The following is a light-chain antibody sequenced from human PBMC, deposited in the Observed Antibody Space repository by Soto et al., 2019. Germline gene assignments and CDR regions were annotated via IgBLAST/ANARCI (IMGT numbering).Light chain of an antibody. CDR1: QSVSST. Sequence: EIVMTQSPATLSVSPGERATLSCRASQSVSSTLAWYQQKPGQAPRLLINDASTSATGIPARFSGSGSGTEFTRTISSLQSEDFAVYYCQQYYNWPLYTFGQGTKLEIK. V-gene: IGKV3-15*01. J-gene: IGKJ2*01. CDR3: QQYYNWPLYT. CDR2: DAS.